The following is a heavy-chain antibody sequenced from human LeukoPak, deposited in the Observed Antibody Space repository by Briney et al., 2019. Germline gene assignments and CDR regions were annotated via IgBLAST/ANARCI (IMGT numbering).Heavy chain of an antibody. J-gene: IGHJ4*02. CDR2: IYYSGST. Sequence: SETLSLTCTVSGGSISSYYWSWIRQPPGKGLEWIGYIYYSGSTNYNPSLKSRVTVSVDTSKNQFSLKLSSVTAADTAVYYCARGKWFGELNYWGQGTLVTVSS. CDR1: GGSISSYY. D-gene: IGHD3-10*01. V-gene: IGHV4-59*08. CDR3: ARGKWFGELNY.